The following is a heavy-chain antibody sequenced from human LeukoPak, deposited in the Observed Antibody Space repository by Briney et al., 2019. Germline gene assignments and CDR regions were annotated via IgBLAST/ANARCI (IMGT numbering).Heavy chain of an antibody. CDR3: ARMGPPLRGVRYYYYMDV. Sequence: SETLSLTCNVSGGSISSYYWSWIRQPPGKGPEWIGYIYYSGSTNYNPSLKSRVTISVDTSKNQFSLKLTSVTAADTAVYYCARMGPPLRGVRYYYYMDVWGKGTTVTVSS. CDR1: GGSISSYY. CDR2: IYYSGST. D-gene: IGHD3-10*01. V-gene: IGHV4-59*01. J-gene: IGHJ6*03.